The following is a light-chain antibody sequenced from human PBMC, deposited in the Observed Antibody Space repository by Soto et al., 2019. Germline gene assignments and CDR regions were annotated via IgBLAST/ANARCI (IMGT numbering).Light chain of an antibody. CDR1: TSNIRAGYD. V-gene: IGLV1-40*01. CDR2: GNT. CDR3: QSYDNTLSGPIYV. J-gene: IGLJ1*01. Sequence: QPVLTLPPSVSEALGQRVTISCTGITSNIRAGYDVHWYQLLPGRAPKLLVYGNTNRPSGVPDRFSGSKSATSASLAITGLQAEDEAIYYCQSYDNTLSGPIYVFGTGTKVTVL.